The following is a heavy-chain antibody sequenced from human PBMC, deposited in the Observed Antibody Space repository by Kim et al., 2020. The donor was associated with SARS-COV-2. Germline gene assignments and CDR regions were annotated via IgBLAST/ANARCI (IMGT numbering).Heavy chain of an antibody. CDR1: GGSISSYY. V-gene: IGHV4-59*01. J-gene: IGHJ4*02. CDR3: ARAGDGYNYVYFDY. Sequence: SETLSLTCTVSGGSISSYYWSWIRQPPGKGLEWIGYIYYSGSTNYNPSLKSRVTISVDTSKNQFSLKLSSVTAADTAVYYCARAGDGYNYVYFDYWGQGTLVTVSS. D-gene: IGHD5-12*01. CDR2: IYYSGST.